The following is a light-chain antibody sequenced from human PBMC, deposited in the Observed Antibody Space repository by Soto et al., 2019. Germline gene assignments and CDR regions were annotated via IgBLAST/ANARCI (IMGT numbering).Light chain of an antibody. CDR2: AAS. CDR1: QSITTF. V-gene: IGKV1-39*01. CDR3: QQSYSRPRT. J-gene: IGKJ1*01. Sequence: DIQVTQSPSSLSASVGDRVTITCRASQSITTFLNWYQQKPGNAPKLLIYAASSLQTGVPSRFSGSGSGTDFTLTISSLQREDFATYFCQQSYSRPRTFGQGTKVDIK.